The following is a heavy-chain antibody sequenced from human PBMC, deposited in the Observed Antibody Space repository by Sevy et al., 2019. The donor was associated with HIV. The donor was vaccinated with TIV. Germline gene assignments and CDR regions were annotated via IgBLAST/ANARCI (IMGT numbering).Heavy chain of an antibody. V-gene: IGHV3-23*01. CDR1: GFTFRNYV. J-gene: IGHJ3*02. D-gene: IGHD3-10*01. CDR3: ANRVAGALADLDI. CDR2: ISDGGGTT. Sequence: GGSLRLSCAASGFTFRNYVMNWVRQPPGKGLEWVSVISDGGGTTYYADSVKGRFTISRDDSKSTLYLQMNSLRVDDTAIYFCANRVAGALADLDIWGQGTMVTVSS.